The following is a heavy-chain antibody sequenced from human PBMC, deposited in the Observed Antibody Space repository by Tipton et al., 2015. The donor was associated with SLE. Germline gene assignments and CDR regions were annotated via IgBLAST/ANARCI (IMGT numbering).Heavy chain of an antibody. CDR3: ARSRITMIVVVTSPDAFDI. CDR2: INPNSGGT. CDR1: GYTFTGYY. V-gene: IGHV1-2*02. J-gene: IGHJ3*02. D-gene: IGHD3-22*01. Sequence: QLVQSGPEVKKPGASVKVSCKASGYTFTGYYMHWVRQAPGQGLEWMGWINPNSGGTNYAQKFQGRVTMTRDTSISTAYMELSRLRSDDTAVYYCARSRITMIVVVTSPDAFDIWGQGTMVTVSS.